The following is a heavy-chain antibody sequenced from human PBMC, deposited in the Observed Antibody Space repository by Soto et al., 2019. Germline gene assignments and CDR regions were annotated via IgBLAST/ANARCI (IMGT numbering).Heavy chain of an antibody. D-gene: IGHD3-16*01. J-gene: IGHJ4*02. Sequence: SLRLSCAASGFTFSSYAMSWVRQAPGKGLEWVSAISGSGGSTYYADSVKGRFTISRDNSKNTLYLQMNSLRAEDTAVYYCAKVPYDYVWGSYSYYFDYWGQGTLVTVSS. CDR3: AKVPYDYVWGSYSYYFDY. V-gene: IGHV3-23*01. CDR1: GFTFSSYA. CDR2: ISGSGGST.